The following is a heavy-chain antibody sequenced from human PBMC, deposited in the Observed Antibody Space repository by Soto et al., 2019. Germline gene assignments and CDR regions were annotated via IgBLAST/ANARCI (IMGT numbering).Heavy chain of an antibody. Sequence: PGGSLRLSCAASGFTFSSYWMHWVRQAPGKGLVWVSRINSDGSSTSYADSVKGRFTISRDNAKNTLYLQMNSLRAEDTAVYYCARAGYSYTPTYSGYYYYYGMDVWGQGTTVTVSS. V-gene: IGHV3-74*01. D-gene: IGHD5-18*01. J-gene: IGHJ6*02. CDR1: GFTFSSYW. CDR2: INSDGSST. CDR3: ARAGYSYTPTYSGYYYYYGMDV.